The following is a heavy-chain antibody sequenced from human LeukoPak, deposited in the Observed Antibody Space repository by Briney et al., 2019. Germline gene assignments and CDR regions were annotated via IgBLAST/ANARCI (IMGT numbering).Heavy chain of an antibody. CDR3: ARRAGAYSHPYDY. CDR1: GGSISSSSYY. CDR2: IYYSGST. V-gene: IGHV4-39*07. D-gene: IGHD4/OR15-4a*01. Sequence: TSETLSLTCTVSGGSISSSSYYWGWIRQPPGKGLEWIGSIYYSGSTNYNPSLKSRVTISVDTSRNQFSLKLSSVTAADTAVYYCARRAGAYSHPYDYWGQGTLVTVSS. J-gene: IGHJ4*02.